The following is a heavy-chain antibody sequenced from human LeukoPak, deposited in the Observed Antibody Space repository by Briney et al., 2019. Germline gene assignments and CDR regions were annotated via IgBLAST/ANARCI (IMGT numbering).Heavy chain of an antibody. V-gene: IGHV4-34*01. CDR1: GGSLTGDY. D-gene: IGHD6-6*01. CDR3: ARRYGGSSSSFHYYYMDV. J-gene: IGHJ6*03. CDR2: INHSGSP. Sequence: SETLSLTCAVSGGSLTGDYWSWIRQPPGKGLEWMGEINHSGSPNYDPSLKSRVTISVDTSKHQFSLTLSSVTAADTAVYYCARRYGGSSSSFHYYYMDVWGKGTTVTVSS.